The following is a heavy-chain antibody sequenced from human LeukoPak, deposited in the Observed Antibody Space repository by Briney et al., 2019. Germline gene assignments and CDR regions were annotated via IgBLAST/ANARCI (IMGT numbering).Heavy chain of an antibody. CDR3: ARDEYNWNVDAFDI. Sequence: ASVKVSYKTSGYPFRNYDINWVRQATGQGLEWMGWINPHSGKTGYAQKFQGRVTMTTDTSANTAYMDLSSLRSEDTAVYYCARDEYNWNVDAFDIWGQGTVVTVSS. J-gene: IGHJ3*02. D-gene: IGHD1-20*01. CDR2: INPHSGKT. CDR1: GYPFRNYD. V-gene: IGHV1-8*01.